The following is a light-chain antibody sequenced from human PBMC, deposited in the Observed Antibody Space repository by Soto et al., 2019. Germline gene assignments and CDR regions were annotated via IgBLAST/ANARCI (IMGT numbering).Light chain of an antibody. CDR2: WAS. J-gene: IGKJ5*01. CDR3: QQYYSTPIN. V-gene: IGKV4-1*01. CDR1: QSVLYSSNNKNY. Sequence: DIVMTQSPDSLAVSLGERATINCKSSQSVLYSSNNKNYLAWYQQKSGQPTKLIIYWASTRESGVPDRFSGSGSATDFTLTISSLQAEDVAVYYCQQYYSTPINFGQGTRLEIK.